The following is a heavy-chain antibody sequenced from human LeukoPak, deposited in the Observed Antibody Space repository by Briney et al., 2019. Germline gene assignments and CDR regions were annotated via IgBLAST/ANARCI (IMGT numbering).Heavy chain of an antibody. V-gene: IGHV1-18*04. J-gene: IGHJ4*02. CDR2: ISAYNGNT. Sequence: ASVKVSCKASGYTFTGYYMHWVRQAPGQGLEWMGWISAYNGNTNYAQKLQGRVTMTTDTSTSTAYMELRSLRSDDTAVYYCARGPRSSGWYGANWDYWGQGTLVTVSS. CDR3: ARGPRSSGWYGANWDY. D-gene: IGHD6-19*01. CDR1: GYTFTGYY.